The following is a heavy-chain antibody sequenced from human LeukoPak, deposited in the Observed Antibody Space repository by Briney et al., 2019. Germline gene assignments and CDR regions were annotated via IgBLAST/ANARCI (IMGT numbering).Heavy chain of an antibody. V-gene: IGHV4-39*01. CDR3: ATFYYDTRSFDM. D-gene: IGHD3-22*01. J-gene: IGHJ3*02. Sequence: PSETLSLTCTVSGGSISTISYYWGWIRQPPGKGLEWIGGIHFGGNTYYSPSLKSRVTISIDTSKKQFSLKLSSVTAADTAVYYCATFYYDTRSFDMWGQGTMVTVSS. CDR2: IHFGGNT. CDR1: GGSISTISYY.